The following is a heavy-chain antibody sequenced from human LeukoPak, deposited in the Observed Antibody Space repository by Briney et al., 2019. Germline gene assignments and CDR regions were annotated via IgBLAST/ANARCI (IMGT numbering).Heavy chain of an antibody. D-gene: IGHD3-16*02. CDR2: ITSSGSST. Sequence: GGSLRLSCAASGFIFYSYAMHWVRQAPGRGLEYVSAITSSGSSTFYANSVKGRFTISRDNSKNTLYLQMGSLRLDVMAVYYCTRGPGYDYVWGTYRADYWGQGILVTVSS. CDR3: TRGPGYDYVWGTYRADY. CDR1: GFIFYSYA. J-gene: IGHJ4*02. V-gene: IGHV3-64*01.